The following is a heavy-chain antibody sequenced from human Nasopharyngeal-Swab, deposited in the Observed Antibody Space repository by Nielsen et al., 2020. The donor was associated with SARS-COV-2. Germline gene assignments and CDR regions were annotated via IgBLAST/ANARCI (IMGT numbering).Heavy chain of an antibody. CDR1: GSTFSSYG. CDR2: ISYDGSNK. D-gene: IGHD6-6*01. V-gene: IGHV3-30*03. CDR3: ARDQDSSSYFDY. Sequence: GESLKISCAASGSTFSSYGMHWVRQAPGKGLEWVAVISYDGSNKYYADSVKGRFTISRDNSKNTLYLQMNSLRAEDTAVYYCARDQDSSSYFDYWGQGTRVTVSS. J-gene: IGHJ4*02.